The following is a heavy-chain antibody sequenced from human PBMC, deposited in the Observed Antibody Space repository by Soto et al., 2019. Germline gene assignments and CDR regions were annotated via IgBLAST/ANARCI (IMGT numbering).Heavy chain of an antibody. CDR2: ISGSGGST. Sequence: GGSLRLSCAASGFTFSSYAMSWVRQAPGKGLEWVSAISGSGGSTYYADSVKGRFTISRDNSKNTLYLQMNSLRAEDTAVYYCAKGYSSGWYQYYYYYGMDVWGRGTTVTVSS. D-gene: IGHD6-19*01. CDR1: GFTFSSYA. V-gene: IGHV3-23*01. J-gene: IGHJ6*02. CDR3: AKGYSSGWYQYYYYYGMDV.